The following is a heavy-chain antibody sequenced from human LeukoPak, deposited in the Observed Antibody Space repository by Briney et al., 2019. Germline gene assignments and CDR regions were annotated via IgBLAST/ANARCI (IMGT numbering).Heavy chain of an antibody. J-gene: IGHJ5*02. D-gene: IGHD1-26*01. CDR1: GFTFSTYG. Sequence: GGSLRLSCAASGFTFSTYGMHWVRQAPGKGLEWVAFIRYDGNNKYYADSVKGRFTISRDNSENTLYLQMNSLRAEDTAVYYCAKNGQSGFSFDPWGQGTLVTVSS. V-gene: IGHV3-30*02. CDR2: IRYDGNNK. CDR3: AKNGQSGFSFDP.